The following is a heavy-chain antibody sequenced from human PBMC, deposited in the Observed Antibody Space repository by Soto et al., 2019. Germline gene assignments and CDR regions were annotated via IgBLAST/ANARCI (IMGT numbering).Heavy chain of an antibody. V-gene: IGHV1-8*01. CDR1: AYTFTSYD. CDR2: MNPNSGTT. CDR3: AGPPELTRIYYYYGMDV. D-gene: IGHD1-7*01. J-gene: IGHJ6*02. Sequence: ASVKVSCKASAYTFTSYDINWVRQATGQGLEWMGGMNPNSGTTGYAQKFQGRVTITGNTSISTAYMELSSLRSEDTAVYYWAGPPELTRIYYYYGMDVWGQGTTVTVSS.